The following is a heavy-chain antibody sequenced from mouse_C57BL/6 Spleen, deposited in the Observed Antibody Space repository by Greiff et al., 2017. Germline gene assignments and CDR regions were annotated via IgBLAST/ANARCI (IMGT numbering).Heavy chain of an antibody. V-gene: IGHV3-6*01. Sequence: EVKVEESGPGLVKPSQSLSLTCSVTGYSITSGYYWNWIRQFPGNKLEWMGYISYDGSNNYNPSLKNRISITRDTSKNQFFLKLNSVTTEDTATYCCARGLYDYDDGPWYFDVWGTGTTVTVSS. D-gene: IGHD2-4*01. CDR2: ISYDGSN. CDR1: GYSITSGYY. CDR3: ARGLYDYDDGPWYFDV. J-gene: IGHJ1*03.